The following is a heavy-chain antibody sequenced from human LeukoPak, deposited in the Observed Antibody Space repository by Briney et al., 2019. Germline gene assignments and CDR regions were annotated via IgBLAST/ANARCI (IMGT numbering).Heavy chain of an antibody. D-gene: IGHD5-24*01. CDR1: GFTFSGSA. CDR2: IRSKANSYAT. Sequence: GGSLKLSCAASGFTFSGSAMHWVRQASGKGLEWVGRIRSKANSYATAYAASVKGRFTISRDDSKNTAYLQMNSLKTEVTAVYYCTRGATTIFDYWGQGTLVTVSS. V-gene: IGHV3-73*01. CDR3: TRGATTIFDY. J-gene: IGHJ4*02.